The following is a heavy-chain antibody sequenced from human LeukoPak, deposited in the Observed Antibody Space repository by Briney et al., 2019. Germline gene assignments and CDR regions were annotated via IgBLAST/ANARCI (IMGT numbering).Heavy chain of an antibody. CDR3: ARDGYYYGSGSYLFDY. D-gene: IGHD3-10*01. J-gene: IGHJ4*02. CDR1: GGSISSGGYY. Sequence: SETLSLTCTVSGGSISSGGYYWSWIRQPPGKGLEWVGYIYHSGSTYYNPSLKSRVTISVDTSKNQFSLKLSSVTAADTAVYYCARDGYYYGSGSYLFDYWGQGTLVTVSS. CDR2: IYHSGST. V-gene: IGHV4-30-2*01.